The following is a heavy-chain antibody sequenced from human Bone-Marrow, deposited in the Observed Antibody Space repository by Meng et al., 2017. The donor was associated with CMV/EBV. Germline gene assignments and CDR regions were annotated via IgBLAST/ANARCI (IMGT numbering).Heavy chain of an antibody. V-gene: IGHV3-20*04. CDR1: GFTFSSYA. CDR3: VREPDYYGMDV. Sequence: GESLKISCAASGFTFSSYAMNWVRQAPGKGLEWVSGINWNGDSIVYADSVKGRFTISRDNTKNSLYLQMNSLRAEDTAVYYCVREPDYYGMDVWGQGTTVTVSS. J-gene: IGHJ6*02. CDR2: INWNGDSI.